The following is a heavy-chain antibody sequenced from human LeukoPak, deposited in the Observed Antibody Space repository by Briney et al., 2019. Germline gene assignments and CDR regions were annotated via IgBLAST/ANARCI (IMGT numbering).Heavy chain of an antibody. CDR2: IKQDGSEK. CDR3: ASLSWGY. V-gene: IGHV3-7*03. Sequence: TGGSLRLSCAASGFTFSSYWMTWVRQAPGKGLEWVANIKQDGSEKYYVDSVKGRFTISRDNAKSSLYLQMDSLRAEDTAVYCCASLSWGYWGQGTLVTVSS. D-gene: IGHD1-26*01. CDR1: GFTFSSYW. J-gene: IGHJ4*02.